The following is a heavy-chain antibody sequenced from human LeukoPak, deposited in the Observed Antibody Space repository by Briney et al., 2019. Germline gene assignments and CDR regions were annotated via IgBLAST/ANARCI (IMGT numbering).Heavy chain of an antibody. CDR3: ARVRIAAAGTFYYYGMDV. D-gene: IGHD6-13*01. V-gene: IGHV3-21*01. CDR1: GFTFSSYS. Sequence: PGGSLRLSCAASGFTFSSYSMNWVRQAPGKGLEWVSSISSSSSYIYYADSVKGRFTISRENAKNSLYLQMNSLRAEDTAVYYCARVRIAAAGTFYYYGMDVWGQGTTVTVSS. CDR2: ISSSSSYI. J-gene: IGHJ6*02.